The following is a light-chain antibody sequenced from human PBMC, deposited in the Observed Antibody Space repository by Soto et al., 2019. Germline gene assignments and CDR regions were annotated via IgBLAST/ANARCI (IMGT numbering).Light chain of an antibody. Sequence: EIVWTQSPGTLSLSPGERATFSCRASHSVSSRYLAWYQQKPGQAPRLLSYGASRRATGIPDRFSGSGSGTDFTLTISRLEPEDFAVYYCQQYGSSPLTFGGGTKVEIK. J-gene: IGKJ4*01. CDR1: HSVSSRY. CDR3: QQYGSSPLT. CDR2: GAS. V-gene: IGKV3-20*01.